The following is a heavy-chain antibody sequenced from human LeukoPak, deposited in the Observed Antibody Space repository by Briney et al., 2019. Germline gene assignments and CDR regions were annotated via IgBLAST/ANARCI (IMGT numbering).Heavy chain of an antibody. J-gene: IGHJ4*02. CDR1: GFIFDTFA. D-gene: IGHD7-27*01. V-gene: IGHV3-23*01. Sequence: GESQRLSCVASGFIFDTFAMSWVRQAPGKGLEWVSGIGNTETFYADSVKGRFTISRDNSRNTIYLHMSNLRAEDTALYYCARDGQAFNSNWDYFEYWGQGTPVTVSS. CDR2: IGNTET. CDR3: ARDGQAFNSNWDYFEY.